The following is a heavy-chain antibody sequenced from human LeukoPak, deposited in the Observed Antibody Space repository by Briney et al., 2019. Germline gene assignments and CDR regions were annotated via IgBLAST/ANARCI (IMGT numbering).Heavy chain of an antibody. CDR3: AKGYGGGPLRGFFDY. Sequence: PGGSLRLSCAASGFTFDDYAMHWVRQAPGKGLEWVSGISWNSGSIGYADSVKGRFTISRDNAKNSLYLQMNSLRAEDMALYYCAKGYGGGPLRGFFDYWGQGTLVTVSS. CDR1: GFTFDDYA. D-gene: IGHD3-10*01. CDR2: ISWNSGSI. V-gene: IGHV3-9*03. J-gene: IGHJ4*02.